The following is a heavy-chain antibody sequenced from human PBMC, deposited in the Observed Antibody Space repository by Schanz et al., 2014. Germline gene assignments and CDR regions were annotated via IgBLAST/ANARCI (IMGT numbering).Heavy chain of an antibody. Sequence: QVQVIQSGPEVKKPGASVRVSCQASGYTFVGYYIHWLRQAPGQGLEWMGWINPDSGDTNYVQNFQGRVTMTRDTSITTAYMDLSRLTSDDTAVYYCARVYRWQHILGHFDSWGQGSLVTVSS. CDR2: INPDSGDT. CDR1: GYTFVGYY. V-gene: IGHV1-2*02. CDR3: ARVYRWQHILGHFDS. J-gene: IGHJ4*02. D-gene: IGHD6-13*01.